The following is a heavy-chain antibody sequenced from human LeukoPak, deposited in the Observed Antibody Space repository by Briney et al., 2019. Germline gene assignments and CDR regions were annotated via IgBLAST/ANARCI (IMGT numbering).Heavy chain of an antibody. CDR2: ISSSGSTI. J-gene: IGHJ4*02. Sequence: SGGSLRLSCAASGFTFSSYEVNWVRQAPGKGLEWVSYISSSGSTIYYADSVKGRFTISRDNAKNSLYLQMNSLRAEDTAVYYCARVMYYYGSGSYPTYDYWGQGTLVTVSS. D-gene: IGHD3-10*01. V-gene: IGHV3-48*03. CDR1: GFTFSSYE. CDR3: ARVMYYYGSGSYPTYDY.